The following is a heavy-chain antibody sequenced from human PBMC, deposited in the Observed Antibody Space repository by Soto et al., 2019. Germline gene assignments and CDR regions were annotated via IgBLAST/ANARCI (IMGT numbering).Heavy chain of an antibody. CDR1: TVCSYR. Sequence: TVCSYRRKPFHQAPRKGVEWVSSIGSSSSYIYYADSVKGRLTISRDNAKNSLYLQMNSLRAEDTAVYYCAQDGGFGELHDKCFAFWGKGTLVTVIS. CDR3: AQDGGFGELHDKCFAF. J-gene: IGHJ4*02. V-gene: IGHV3-21*06. D-gene: IGHD3-10*01. CDR2: IGSSSSYI.